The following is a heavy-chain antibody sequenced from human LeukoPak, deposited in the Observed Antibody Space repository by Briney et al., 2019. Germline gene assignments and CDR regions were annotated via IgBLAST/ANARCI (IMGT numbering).Heavy chain of an antibody. CDR2: ISSSGNIF. CDR3: GRESWANIDL. D-gene: IGHD1-26*01. Sequence: GGYLRRYCAASGFNFSGYYMGWIRQAPGKGLELISFISSSGNIFRYADSVKGRFTISRDNVQNLLYLEMNSLRAEDTATYYCGRESWANIDLWGQGTLVTVPS. J-gene: IGHJ5*02. V-gene: IGHV3-11*01. CDR1: GFNFSGYY.